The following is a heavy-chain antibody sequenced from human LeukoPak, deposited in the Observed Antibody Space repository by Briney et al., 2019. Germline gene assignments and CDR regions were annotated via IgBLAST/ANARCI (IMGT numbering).Heavy chain of an antibody. CDR1: GYSFTSYW. CDR3: ARSGRTDAFDI. V-gene: IGHV5-51*01. Sequence: GESLKISCKGSGYSFTSYWIGWVGQMPGKGLEWMGIIYPGDSDTRYSPSVQGQVTISADKSNSTAYLQSSNLKASDADMYYCARSGRTDAFDIWGQGTMVTVSS. CDR2: IYPGDSDT. D-gene: IGHD1-26*01. J-gene: IGHJ3*02.